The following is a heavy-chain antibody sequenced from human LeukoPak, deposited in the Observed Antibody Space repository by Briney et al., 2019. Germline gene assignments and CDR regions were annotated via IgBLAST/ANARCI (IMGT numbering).Heavy chain of an antibody. CDR2: IYYSGST. CDR1: GGSISSYY. J-gene: IGHJ3*02. D-gene: IGHD4-17*01. Sequence: PSETLSLTCTVSGGSISSYYWSWIRQPPGKGLEWIGYIYYSGSTNYNPSLKSRVTISVDTSKNQFSLKLSSVTAADTAVYYCARAGGDYASDAFDIWGQGTMVTVSS. V-gene: IGHV4-59*01. CDR3: ARAGGDYASDAFDI.